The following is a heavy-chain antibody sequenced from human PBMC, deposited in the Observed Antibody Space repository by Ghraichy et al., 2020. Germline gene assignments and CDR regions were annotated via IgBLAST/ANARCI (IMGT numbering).Heavy chain of an antibody. J-gene: IGHJ6*03. CDR3: AVGYSSGWYLDMDV. CDR2: MNPNSGNT. D-gene: IGHD6-19*01. Sequence: ASVKVSCKASGYTFTSYDINWVRQATGQGLEWMGWMNPNSGNTGYAQKFQGRVTMTRNTSISTAYMELSSLRSEDTAVYYCAVGYSSGWYLDMDVWGKGTTVTVSS. CDR1: GYTFTSYD. V-gene: IGHV1-8*01.